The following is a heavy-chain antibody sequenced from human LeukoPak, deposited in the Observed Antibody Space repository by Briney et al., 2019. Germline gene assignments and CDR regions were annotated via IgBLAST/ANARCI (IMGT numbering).Heavy chain of an antibody. CDR3: ARAGQQLVHFDYYYGMAV. Sequence: ASVKVSCKASGYTFTSYDINWVRQATGQGLEWMGWMNPNSGNTGYAQKFQGRVTMTRNTSISTAYMELSSLRSEDTAVYYCARAGQQLVHFDYYYGMAVWGQGTTVTVSS. CDR1: GYTFTSYD. CDR2: MNPNSGNT. J-gene: IGHJ6*02. V-gene: IGHV1-8*01. D-gene: IGHD6-13*01.